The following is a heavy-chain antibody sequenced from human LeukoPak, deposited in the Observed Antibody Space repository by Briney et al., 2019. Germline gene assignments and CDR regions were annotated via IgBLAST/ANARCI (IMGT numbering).Heavy chain of an antibody. CDR1: GFTLSDHY. Sequence: PGGSLRLSCVASGFTLSDHYMDWVRQAPGKGLEWVGRSRNKANSYTTEYAASVKDRFTISRDDSKNTLYLQMNSLKTEDTAVYYCARSSSTVVVTSDTCYYYYYYMDVWGKGATVTVSS. J-gene: IGHJ6*03. CDR2: SRNKANSYTT. V-gene: IGHV3-72*01. D-gene: IGHD2-2*01. CDR3: ARSSSTVVVTSDTCYYYYYYMDV.